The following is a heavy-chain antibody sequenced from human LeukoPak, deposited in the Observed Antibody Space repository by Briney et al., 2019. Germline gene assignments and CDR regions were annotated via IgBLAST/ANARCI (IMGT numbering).Heavy chain of an antibody. CDR1: GGTFSSYA. V-gene: IGHV1-69*06. CDR3: ARDASVAGTKGWTDY. Sequence: GASVKVSCKASGGTFSSYAISWVRQAAGQGLEWMGGIIPIFGTANYAQKFQGRVTITADKSTSPAYMEWSSLRSEDTAVYDFARDASVAGTKGWTDYWGQGTLVTVSS. J-gene: IGHJ4*02. CDR2: IIPIFGTA. D-gene: IGHD6-19*01.